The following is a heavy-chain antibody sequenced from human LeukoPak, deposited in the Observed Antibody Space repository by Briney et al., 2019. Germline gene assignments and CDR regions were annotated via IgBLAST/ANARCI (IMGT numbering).Heavy chain of an antibody. CDR3: ARSYYDSSGYYVKDDAFDI. CDR1: GFTFGSYS. Sequence: GGSLRLSCAASGFTFGSYSMNWVRQAPGKGLEWVSSISSSSSYIYYADSVKGRFTISRDNAKNSLYLQMNSLRAEDTAVYYCARSYYDSSGYYVKDDAFDIWGQGTMVTVSS. CDR2: ISSSSSYI. J-gene: IGHJ3*02. V-gene: IGHV3-21*01. D-gene: IGHD3-22*01.